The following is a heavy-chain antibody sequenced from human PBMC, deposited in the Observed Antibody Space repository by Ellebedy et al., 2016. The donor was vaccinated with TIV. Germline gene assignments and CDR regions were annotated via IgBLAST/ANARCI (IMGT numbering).Heavy chain of an antibody. D-gene: IGHD1-26*01. CDR3: ARDSLKGGSYYPHY. CDR1: GYTFTSYG. Sequence: ASVKVSCKASGYTFTSYGISWVRQAPGQGLEWMGWISAYNGDTKYAQNLQGRVTMTTDSSTTTAYMELRSLRSEDTAVYYCARDSLKGGSYYPHYWGQGTLVTVSS. CDR2: ISAYNGDT. J-gene: IGHJ4*02. V-gene: IGHV1-18*04.